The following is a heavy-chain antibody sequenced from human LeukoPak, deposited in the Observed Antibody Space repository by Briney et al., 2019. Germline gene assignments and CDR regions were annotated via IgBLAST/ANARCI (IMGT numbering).Heavy chain of an antibody. Sequence: PGGSLRLSCEGSGFPFNSFAIHWVRQAPGRGLEWVTVISYDGSKKYYADSVRGRFSISRDNSKNTVYVQMSGLRAEDTAVYYCAKXTGXEXXYSFNGMDVWGQGTTVIVSS. V-gene: IGHV3-30*18. CDR3: AKXTGXEXXYSFNGMDV. D-gene: IGHD4-11*01. J-gene: IGHJ6*02. CDR1: GFPFNSFA. CDR2: ISYDGSKK.